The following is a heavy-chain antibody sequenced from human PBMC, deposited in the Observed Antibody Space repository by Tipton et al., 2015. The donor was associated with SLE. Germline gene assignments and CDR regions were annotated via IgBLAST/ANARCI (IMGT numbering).Heavy chain of an antibody. V-gene: IGHV4-4*02. CDR1: GGSISSNNW. D-gene: IGHD6-19*01. CDR2: IYHSGST. J-gene: IGHJ4*02. Sequence: GLVKPSGTLSLTCAVSGGSISSNNWWSWVRQPPGKGLEWIGEIYHSGSTNYNPSLKSRVTISIDKSKNQYSLKLGSVTAADTAVYYCARESAYKSGWSFPDYWGQGTLVTVSS. CDR3: ARESAYKSGWSFPDY.